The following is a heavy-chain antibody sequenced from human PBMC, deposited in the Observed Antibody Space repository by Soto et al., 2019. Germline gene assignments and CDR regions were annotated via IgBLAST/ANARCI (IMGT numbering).Heavy chain of an antibody. J-gene: IGHJ1*01. D-gene: IGHD6-13*01. CDR1: GFDFSNYY. CDR3: ATHPLDLWQPDQYFQH. Sequence: GGSLRLSCAASGFDFSNYYMTWIRQAPGKGLEWVSYIGTSVNTVFYADSVKGRFIISRDNAKNSVFLQMNSLRAEDTAVYYCATHPLDLWQPDQYFQHWGQGTLVTVSS. V-gene: IGHV3-11*01. CDR2: IGTSVNTV.